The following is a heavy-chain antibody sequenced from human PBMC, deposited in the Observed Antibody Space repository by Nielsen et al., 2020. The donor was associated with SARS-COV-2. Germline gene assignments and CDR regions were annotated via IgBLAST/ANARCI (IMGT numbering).Heavy chain of an antibody. V-gene: IGHV4-34*01. CDR3: ATYFYDSSGNGRIDP. CDR2: INHSGVT. Sequence: SETLSLTCAVYGGSFSFYYWSWVRQPPGKGLEWIGEINHSGVTNYNPSLKSRVTISADTSKNQFSLNLRSVTAADTAVYYCATYFYDSSGNGRIDPWGQGTLVTVSS. D-gene: IGHD3-22*01. J-gene: IGHJ5*02. CDR1: GGSFSFYY.